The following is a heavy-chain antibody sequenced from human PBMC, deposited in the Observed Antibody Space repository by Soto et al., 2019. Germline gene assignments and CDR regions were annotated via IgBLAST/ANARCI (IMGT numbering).Heavy chain of an antibody. CDR2: TYYRSKWYN. J-gene: IGHJ6*02. V-gene: IGHV6-1*01. Sequence: PSQTLSLTCAISGDSVSSNSAAWNWIRQSPSRGLEWLGRTYYRSKWYNDYAVSVKGRITINPDTSKNQFSLQLNSVTPEDTAVYYCASSGTGYSSSWSDYYYGMDVWGQGTTVTVS. D-gene: IGHD6-13*01. CDR3: ASSGTGYSSSWSDYYYGMDV. CDR1: GDSVSSNSAA.